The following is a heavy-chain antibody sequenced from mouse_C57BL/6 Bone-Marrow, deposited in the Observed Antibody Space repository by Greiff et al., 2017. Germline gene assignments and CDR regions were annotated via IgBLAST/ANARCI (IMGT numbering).Heavy chain of an antibody. Sequence: EVQGVEPGGGLVKPGGSLKLSCAASGFTFSSYAMSWVRQTPEKRLEWVATISDVGSYTYYPDNVKGRYTISRDNAKNNLYLQMSHLKSEDTAMYYCAREDYGSSQFAYWGQGTLVTVSA. CDR1: GFTFSSYA. CDR2: ISDVGSYT. J-gene: IGHJ3*01. D-gene: IGHD1-1*01. V-gene: IGHV5-4*01. CDR3: AREDYGSSQFAY.